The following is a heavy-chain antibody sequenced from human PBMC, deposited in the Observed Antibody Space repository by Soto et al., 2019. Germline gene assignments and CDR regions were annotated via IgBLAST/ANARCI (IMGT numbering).Heavy chain of an antibody. CDR2: IYPGDSDT. CDR3: ARLRDNYFDS. J-gene: IGHJ4*02. V-gene: IGHV5-51*01. CDR1: GYSFTNSW. Sequence: GESLKISCKGSGYSFTNSWIGWVRQMPGKGLEWMRIIYPGDSDTRYSPSFQGQVTISADKSISTAYLQWSSLKASDTAMYYCARLRDNYFDSWGQGTLVTVSS.